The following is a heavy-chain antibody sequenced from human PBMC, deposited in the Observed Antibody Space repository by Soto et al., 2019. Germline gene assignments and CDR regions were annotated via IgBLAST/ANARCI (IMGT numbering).Heavy chain of an antibody. V-gene: IGHV1-8*01. CDR2: MNPNSGNT. Sequence: ASVKVSCKASGYPFTSYDINWVRQATGQGLEWMGWMNPNSGNTGYAQKFKGRVTMTRSTSISTAYMELSSLRSEDTAVYYCARGGYYYDSSAYYRPFDYWGQGTLVTVSS. CDR3: ARGGYYYDSSAYYRPFDY. J-gene: IGHJ4*02. D-gene: IGHD3-22*01. CDR1: GYPFTSYD.